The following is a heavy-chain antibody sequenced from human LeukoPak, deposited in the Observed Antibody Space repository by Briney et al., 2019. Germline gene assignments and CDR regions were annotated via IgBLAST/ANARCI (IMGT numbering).Heavy chain of an antibody. D-gene: IGHD1-26*01. Sequence: GGSLRLSCVASGLNFDDSAMHWVRQAPGKGLEWVSLISADGGSTFSADSVKGRFSISRDNAKNSLYLQMNNLRVEDTAVYYCARAPTKFRRDWFDPWGQGTLVTVSS. CDR3: ARAPTKFRRDWFDP. V-gene: IGHV3-43*02. CDR2: ISADGGST. CDR1: GLNFDDSA. J-gene: IGHJ5*02.